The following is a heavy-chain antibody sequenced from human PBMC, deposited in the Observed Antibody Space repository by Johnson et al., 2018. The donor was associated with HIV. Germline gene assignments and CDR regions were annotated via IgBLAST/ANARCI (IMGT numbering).Heavy chain of an antibody. D-gene: IGHD1-26*01. CDR3: ARVRVGAFDI. CDR1: GFSFSDYY. J-gene: IGHJ3*02. CDR2: ISYDGSNK. Sequence: QLVESGGGLVKPGGSLRLSCAASGFSFSDYYMSWVRQAPGKGLDWLAVISYDGSNKYYADSVKGRFTISRDNSKNSLYLQMNSLRAEDTALYYCARVRVGAFDIWGQGTMVTVSS. V-gene: IGHV3-30*03.